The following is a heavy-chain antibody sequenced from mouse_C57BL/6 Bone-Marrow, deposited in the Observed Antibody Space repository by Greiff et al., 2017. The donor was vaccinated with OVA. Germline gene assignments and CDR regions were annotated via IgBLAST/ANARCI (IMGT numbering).Heavy chain of an antibody. CDR3: ARLDGYPFAY. V-gene: IGHV1-12*01. CDR1: GYTFTRYY. CDR2: IYPGNGDT. Sequence: QVQLQPSGAELVRPGASVKISCKASGYTFTRYYMHWVTQTPRKGLEWIGDIYPGNGDTSYNQKLKGKATLTVDKAYSTAYMQLSSLTAEDSAVYYCARLDGYPFAYWGQGTLVTVSA. D-gene: IGHD2-3*01. J-gene: IGHJ3*01.